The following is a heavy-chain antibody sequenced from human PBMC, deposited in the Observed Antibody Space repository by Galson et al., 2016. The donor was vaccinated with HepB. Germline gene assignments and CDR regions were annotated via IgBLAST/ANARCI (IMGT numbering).Heavy chain of an antibody. CDR1: GYTFTTYD. V-gene: IGHV1-8*01. CDR3: ARRGLTSDH. CDR2: MNPNSGNT. Sequence: SVKVSCKASGYTFTTYDTNWVRQATGQGLEWMGWMNPNSGNTDYAQKFQGRVTVTRDTATSTVYMEVTSLTSEDTAVYYCARRGLTSDHWGQGTLVTVSS. J-gene: IGHJ4*02. D-gene: IGHD3-10*01.